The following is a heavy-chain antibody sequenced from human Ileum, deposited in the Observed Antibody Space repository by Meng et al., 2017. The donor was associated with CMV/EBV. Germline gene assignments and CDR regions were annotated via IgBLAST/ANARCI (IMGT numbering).Heavy chain of an antibody. Sequence: SVKVSCKASGGTFSSYAISWVRQAPGQGLEWMGGIIPIFGTANYAQKFQGRVTITTDESTSTAYMELSSLRSDDTAVYYCARSNSGYDYNWFDPWGQGTLVTVSS. V-gene: IGHV1-69*05. J-gene: IGHJ5*02. D-gene: IGHD5-12*01. CDR3: ARSNSGYDYNWFDP. CDR2: IIPIFGTA. CDR1: GGTFSSYA.